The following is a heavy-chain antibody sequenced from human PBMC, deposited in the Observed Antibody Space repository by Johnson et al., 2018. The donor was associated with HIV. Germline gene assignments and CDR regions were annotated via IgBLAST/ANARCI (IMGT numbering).Heavy chain of an antibody. CDR1: GFTFDDYA. V-gene: IGHV3-9*01. CDR3: ARRVEGRRSANDAFDI. Sequence: VESGGGLVQPGRSLRLSCAASGFTFDDYAMHWVRQGPGKGLEWVSGISWNSGNIGYADSVKGRFTISRDNAKNSLYLQMNSLRAEDTAVYYCARRVEGRRSANDAFDIWGQGTMVTVSS. J-gene: IGHJ3*02. CDR2: ISWNSGNI. D-gene: IGHD1-1*01.